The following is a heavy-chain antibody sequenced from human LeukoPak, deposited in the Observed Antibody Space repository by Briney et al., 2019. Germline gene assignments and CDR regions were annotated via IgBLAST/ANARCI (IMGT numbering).Heavy chain of an antibody. CDR2: VYHRGNT. D-gene: IGHD6-19*01. V-gene: IGHV4-38-2*02. Sequence: SETLSLTCTVSGYSISNGYYWGWIRQPPGKGLEWIGSVYHRGNTYYNPSLKSRVTISVDTSKNQFSLKLSSVTAADTAVHYCATTAVAGSYAFDIWGQGTMVTVSS. CDR1: GYSISNGYY. J-gene: IGHJ3*02. CDR3: ATTAVAGSYAFDI.